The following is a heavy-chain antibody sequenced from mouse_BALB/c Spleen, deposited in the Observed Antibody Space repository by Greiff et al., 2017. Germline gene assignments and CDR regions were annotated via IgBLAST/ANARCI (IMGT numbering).Heavy chain of an antibody. J-gene: IGHJ2*01. CDR1: GFTFSSYG. Sequence: EVKLVESGGDLVKPGVSLKLSCAASGFTFSSYGMSWVRQTPDKRLEWVATISSGGSYTYYPDSVKGRFTISRDNAKNTLYLQMSSLKSEDTAMYYCARGKEGYWGQGTTLTVSS. CDR2: ISSGGSYT. D-gene: IGHD1-3*01. CDR3: ARGKEGY. V-gene: IGHV5-6*01.